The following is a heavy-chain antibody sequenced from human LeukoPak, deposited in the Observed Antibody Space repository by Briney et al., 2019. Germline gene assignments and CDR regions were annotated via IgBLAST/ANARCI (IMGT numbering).Heavy chain of an antibody. CDR2: IYYSGST. J-gene: IGHJ4*02. V-gene: IGHV4-59*08. CDR3: ARGITMTPTGNY. Sequence: SETLSLTCTVSGGSINSYYWSWIRQPPGKGLEWIGYIYYSGSTNYNPSLKSRVTISVDTSKNQFSLRLSSVTAADTAVYYCARGITMTPTGNYWGQGTLVTVSS. D-gene: IGHD3-22*01. CDR1: GGSINSYY.